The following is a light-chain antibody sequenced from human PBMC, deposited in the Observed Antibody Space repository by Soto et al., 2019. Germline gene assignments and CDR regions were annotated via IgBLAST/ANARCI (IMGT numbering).Light chain of an antibody. Sequence: QSVLTQPASVSGSPGQSITISCTGSSSDVGGYDYVSWYQQHPGKAPKLMSYDVSNRPSGVSNRFSGSKSANKASLTISGLQAEDEADYYCSSYSSSSTLFGGGTKVTVL. CDR3: SSYSSSSTL. J-gene: IGLJ2*01. CDR2: DVS. V-gene: IGLV2-14*01. CDR1: SSDVGGYDY.